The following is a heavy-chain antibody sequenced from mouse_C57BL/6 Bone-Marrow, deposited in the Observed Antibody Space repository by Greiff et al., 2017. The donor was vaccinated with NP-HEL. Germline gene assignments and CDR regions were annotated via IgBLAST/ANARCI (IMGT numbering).Heavy chain of an antibody. D-gene: IGHD2-1*01. CDR3: ATADYCNYSFAY. V-gene: IGHV14-2*01. Sequence: VQLQQSGAELVKPGASVKLSCTASGFNFNDYCMHWVKQRPGRGLEWIGRIDPEDGGTKYAPKFQGKATITADTPSNTAYLQLSSLTSEDTAVYYCATADYCNYSFAYWGQGTLVTVSA. CDR1: GFNFNDYC. CDR2: IDPEDGGT. J-gene: IGHJ3*01.